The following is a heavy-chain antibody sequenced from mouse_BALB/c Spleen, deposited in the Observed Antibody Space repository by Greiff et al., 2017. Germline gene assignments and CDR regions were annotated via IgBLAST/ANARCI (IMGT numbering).Heavy chain of an antibody. CDR2: IDPANGNT. J-gene: IGHJ3*01. V-gene: IGHV14-3*02. CDR1: GFNIKDTY. Sequence: VQLQQSGAELVKPGASVKLSCTASGFNIKDTYMHWVKQRPEQGLEWIGRIDPANGNTKYDPKFQGKATITADTSSNTAYLQLSSLTSEDTAVYYCARSRARAWFAYWGQGTLVTVSA. CDR3: ARSRARAWFAY. D-gene: IGHD3-3*01.